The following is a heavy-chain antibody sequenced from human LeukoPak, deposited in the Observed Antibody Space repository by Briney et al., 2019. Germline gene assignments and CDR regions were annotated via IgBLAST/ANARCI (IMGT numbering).Heavy chain of an antibody. CDR2: VCNSGSK. CDR3: ARLRYDILTGCFDY. D-gene: IGHD3-9*01. Sequence: SETLSLTCTVSGGSISSSSYYWGWIRQPPGKGLEWIGGVCNSGSKHYNPSLKSRVTIFEDTSKNQFSLKLSSVTAADTAVYYCARLRYDILTGCFDYWGQGTPVTVSS. J-gene: IGHJ4*02. CDR1: GGSISSSSYY. V-gene: IGHV4-39*01.